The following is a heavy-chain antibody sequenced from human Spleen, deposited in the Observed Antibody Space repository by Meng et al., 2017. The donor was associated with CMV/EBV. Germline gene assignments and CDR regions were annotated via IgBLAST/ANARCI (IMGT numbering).Heavy chain of an antibody. J-gene: IGHJ4*02. V-gene: IGHV3-21*01. CDR1: FTVSSYS. CDR3: ARARRKIVGAGRYYFDY. D-gene: IGHD1-26*01. CDR2: ISSSSSYI. Sequence: FTVSSYSMNWVRQAPGKGLEWVSSISSSSSYIYYADSVKGRFTISRDNAKNSLYLQMNSLRAEDTAVYYCARARRKIVGAGRYYFDYWGQGTLVTVSS.